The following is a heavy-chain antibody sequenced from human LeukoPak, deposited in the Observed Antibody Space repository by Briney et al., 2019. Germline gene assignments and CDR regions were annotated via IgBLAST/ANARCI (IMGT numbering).Heavy chain of an antibody. CDR2: INPKTGGT. J-gene: IGHJ3*02. CDR3: ARVGDGLNDAFDM. D-gene: IGHD5-24*01. Sequence: ASVKVSCTASGYTFTGYFMNWVRQAPGQGPEWMGRINPKTGGTNYAQNFQGRVTMNRDTSITTGYMELSRLRYDDTAVYYCARVGDGLNDAFDMWGQGTLVTVPS. V-gene: IGHV1-2*06. CDR1: GYTFTGYF.